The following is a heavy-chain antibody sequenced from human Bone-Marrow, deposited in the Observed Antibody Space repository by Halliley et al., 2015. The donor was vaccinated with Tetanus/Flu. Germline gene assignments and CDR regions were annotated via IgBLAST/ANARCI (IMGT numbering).Heavy chain of an antibody. Sequence: CAASGFTVSSNYMSWVRQAPGKGLECVSVIYSGGSTYYADSVKVRFTISRDNSNNTLYLQMNSLRAEDTAVYYCARGLPTAYSSRWFDFDYWGHGTLVTVSS. D-gene: IGHD6-13*01. J-gene: IGHJ4*01. V-gene: IGHV3-53*01. CDR1: GFTVSSNY. CDR3: ARGLPTAYSSRWFDFDY. CDR2: IYSGGST.